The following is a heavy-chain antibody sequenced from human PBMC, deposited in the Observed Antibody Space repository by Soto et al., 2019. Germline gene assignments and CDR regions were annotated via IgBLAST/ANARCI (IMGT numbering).Heavy chain of an antibody. CDR3: AKDSLGDYYYYGLDV. CDR1: GFTFSRFA. Sequence: EVQLLESGGGLVQPGGSLRLSCAASGFTFSRFAMNWVRQAPGKGLEWVSGIGGSGGTTYYADSVKGRFTISRDNSKNTLCLQMNSLRAEDTAVYYCAKDSLGDYYYYGLDVWGQGTTVTVSS. J-gene: IGHJ6*02. V-gene: IGHV3-23*01. D-gene: IGHD2-15*01. CDR2: IGGSGGTT.